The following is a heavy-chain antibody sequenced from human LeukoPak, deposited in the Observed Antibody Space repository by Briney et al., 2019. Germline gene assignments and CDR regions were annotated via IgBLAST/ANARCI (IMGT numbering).Heavy chain of an antibody. D-gene: IGHD3-9*01. J-gene: IGHJ4*02. CDR2: IQTSGRT. CDR3: ARDRGRYDILTGYRSGRLDY. V-gene: IGHV4-61*09. CDR1: GGSISSGSYY. Sequence: SETLSLTCNVSGGSISSGSYYWIWIRQPAGKGLECVGHIQTSGRTNYNPSLNSRVSISVDASKNQFSLKLSSVTAADTAVYYCARDRGRYDILTGYRSGRLDYWGQGTLVTVSS.